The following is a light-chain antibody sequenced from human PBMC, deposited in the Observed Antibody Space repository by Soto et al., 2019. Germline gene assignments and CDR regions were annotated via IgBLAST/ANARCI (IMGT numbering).Light chain of an antibody. J-gene: IGLJ2*01. CDR2: DVS. CDR1: SSDVGGYNY. Sequence: QSVLTQPRSVSGSPGQSVTISCTVTSSDVGGYNYVSWYQQHPGKAPKLMIYDVSKRPSGVPDRFSGSKSGNTASLTISGLQAEDEADYYCCSYAGSYTFGVFGGGTKLTVL. V-gene: IGLV2-11*01. CDR3: CSYAGSYTFGV.